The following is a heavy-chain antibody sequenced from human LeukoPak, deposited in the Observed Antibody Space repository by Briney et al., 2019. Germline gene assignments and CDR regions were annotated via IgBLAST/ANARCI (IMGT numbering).Heavy chain of an antibody. D-gene: IGHD1-26*01. CDR1: GGSISSGGYY. V-gene: IGHV4-31*03. CDR2: IYYSGST. CDR3: ARDSGNNWFDP. Sequence: SETLSLTCTVSGGSISSGGYYWSWIRQHPGTGLEWIGYIYYSGSTYYNPSLKSRVTISVDTSKNQFSLKLSSVTAADTAVYYCARDSGNNWFDPWGQGTLATVSS. J-gene: IGHJ5*02.